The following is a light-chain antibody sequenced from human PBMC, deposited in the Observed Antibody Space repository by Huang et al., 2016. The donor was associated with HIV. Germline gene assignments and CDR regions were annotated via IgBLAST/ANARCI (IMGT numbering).Light chain of an antibody. J-gene: IGKJ3*01. CDR1: QSISSK. V-gene: IGKV3-15*01. Sequence: ERVMTQSPVTLSVSPGERATFSCRASQSISSKLAWYQQKPGQAPRLLIYGASTRATGIPARFSGSGSGTEFTLTISSLQSEEFAVYYCQQYNNWPFTFGPGTRVDIK. CDR3: QQYNNWPFT. CDR2: GAS.